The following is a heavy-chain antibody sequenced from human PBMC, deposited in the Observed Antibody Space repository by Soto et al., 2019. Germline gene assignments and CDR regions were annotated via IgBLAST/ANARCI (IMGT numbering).Heavy chain of an antibody. CDR3: ARETIFGVVMIDY. Sequence: ASVKVSCKASGYTFTNYDITWVRQAAGQGLEWVGWVNPNSGYTAYAQKFVGRVTMTRNTPLRTAYMELSSLRSEDTAVYYCARETIFGVVMIDYWGQGTLVTVSS. CDR2: VNPNSGYT. J-gene: IGHJ4*02. V-gene: IGHV1-8*01. CDR1: GYTFTNYD. D-gene: IGHD3-3*01.